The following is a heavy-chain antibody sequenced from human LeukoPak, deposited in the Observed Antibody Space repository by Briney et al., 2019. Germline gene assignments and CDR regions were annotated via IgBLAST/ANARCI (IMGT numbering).Heavy chain of an antibody. V-gene: IGHV3-30-3*01. J-gene: IGHJ3*02. Sequence: GGSLRLSCATSGFIISNYAMHWVRQAPGKGLEWVAVISYDGSKKYYADSVKGRFTISRDNAKNSLYLQMNSLRDEDTAVYYCARDPEIARPDAFDIWGQGTMVTVSS. CDR2: ISYDGSKK. D-gene: IGHD3-22*01. CDR3: ARDPEIARPDAFDI. CDR1: GFIISNYA.